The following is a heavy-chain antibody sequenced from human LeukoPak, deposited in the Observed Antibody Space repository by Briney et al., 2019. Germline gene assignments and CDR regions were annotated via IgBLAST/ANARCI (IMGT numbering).Heavy chain of an antibody. CDR3: ARKMFRGVIGY. Sequence: SSETLSPTCAVSGGSISSSNWWGWVRQPPGKGLEWIGEIYHSGSTNYNPSLKSRVTISVDKSKNQFSLKVRSVTAADTAVYYCARKMFRGVIGYWGQGTLVTVSS. CDR1: GGSISSSNW. CDR2: IYHSGST. J-gene: IGHJ4*02. D-gene: IGHD3-10*01. V-gene: IGHV4-4*02.